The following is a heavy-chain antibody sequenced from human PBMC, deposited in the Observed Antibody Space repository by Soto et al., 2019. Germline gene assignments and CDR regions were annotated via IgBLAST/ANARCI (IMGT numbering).Heavy chain of an antibody. J-gene: IGHJ5*02. CDR3: ARDTYSGYDFGL. D-gene: IGHD5-12*01. Sequence: PSETLSLTCSVSGASVAGGSYYWSWVRKPPGKGLEWIGYIPSRGRPFYNPSLTSRGTISAETSKNQLSLQLTSVTAAETAVYYCARDTYSGYDFGLWGQGTLVTVS. V-gene: IGHV4-30-4*01. CDR2: IPSRGRP. CDR1: GASVAGGSYY.